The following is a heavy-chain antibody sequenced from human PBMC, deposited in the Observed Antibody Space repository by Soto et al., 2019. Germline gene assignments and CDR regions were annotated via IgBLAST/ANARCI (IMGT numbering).Heavy chain of an antibody. CDR2: ISGTGGNT. CDR3: ARLNGVAAVGSFDS. D-gene: IGHD6-13*01. J-gene: IGHJ4*02. V-gene: IGHV3-23*01. Sequence: PGGSLRLSCAASGFTFSSYAMSWVRQAPGKGLEWVSLISGTGGNTYYADSVKGRFTISRDKSRNTLYLQMNSLRAEDTAIFYCARLNGVAAVGSFDSWGQGTLVTVSS. CDR1: GFTFSSYA.